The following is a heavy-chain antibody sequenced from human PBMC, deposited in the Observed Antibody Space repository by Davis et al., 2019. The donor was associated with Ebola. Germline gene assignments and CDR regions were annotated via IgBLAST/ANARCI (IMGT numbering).Heavy chain of an antibody. D-gene: IGHD6-6*01. V-gene: IGHV3-15*01. J-gene: IGHJ4*02. CDR1: GLSVSDAW. CDR2: IKDKIYYKAI. Sequence: PGGSLRLSCAASGLSVSDAWMGWVRQAPGKGLEPIGRIKDKIYYKAIDYAAPVKGRLTISRDESKNTVSLRMDSLKTEDTGVYFCTTDRGLEARPLFDWWGQGTLVTVSS. CDR3: TTDRGLEARPLFDW.